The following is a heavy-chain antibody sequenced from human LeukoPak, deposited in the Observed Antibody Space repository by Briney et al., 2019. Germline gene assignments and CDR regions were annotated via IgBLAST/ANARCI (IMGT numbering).Heavy chain of an antibody. CDR2: ISYDGSNK. V-gene: IGHV3-30-3*01. CDR1: GFTFSSYA. D-gene: IGHD6-19*01. Sequence: SGGSLRLSCAASGFTFSSYAMHWVRQAPGKGLEWVAVISYDGSNKYYADSVKGRFTISRDNSKNTLYLQMNSLRAEDTAVYYCARDSGSSGWASAFDIWGQGTMVTVSS. CDR3: ARDSGSSGWASAFDI. J-gene: IGHJ3*02.